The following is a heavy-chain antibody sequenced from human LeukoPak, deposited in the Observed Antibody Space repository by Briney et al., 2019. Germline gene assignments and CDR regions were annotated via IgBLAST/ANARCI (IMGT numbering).Heavy chain of an antibody. CDR1: GYSFASYW. Sequence: GESLKISCKGSGYSFASYWIGWVRQMPGKGLEWMGIIYPADSDTRYSPSFQGQVTISADKSISTAYLQWSSLKASDTAMYYCARRLSGGSGSYPIDSWGRGTLVTVSS. CDR2: IYPADSDT. D-gene: IGHD3-10*01. J-gene: IGHJ4*02. CDR3: ARRLSGGSGSYPIDS. V-gene: IGHV5-51*01.